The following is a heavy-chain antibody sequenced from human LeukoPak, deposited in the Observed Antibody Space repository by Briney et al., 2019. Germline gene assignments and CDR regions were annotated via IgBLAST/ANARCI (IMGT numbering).Heavy chain of an antibody. V-gene: IGHV4-59*08. CDR3: ARHKMAVDY. D-gene: IGHD5-24*01. CDR2: IYYSGST. Sequence: PSETLSLTCTVYGGSISSYYWSWIRQPPGKGLEWIGYIYYSGSTNYNPSLKSRVTISVDTSKNQFSLKLSSVTAADTAVYYCARHKMAVDYWGQGTLVTVSS. CDR1: GGSISSYY. J-gene: IGHJ4*02.